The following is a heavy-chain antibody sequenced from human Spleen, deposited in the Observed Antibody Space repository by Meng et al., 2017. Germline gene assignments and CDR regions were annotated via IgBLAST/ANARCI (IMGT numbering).Heavy chain of an antibody. V-gene: IGHV4-59*12. D-gene: IGHD5-12*01. Sequence: GSLRLSCTVSGGSISSYYWSWIRQPPGKGLEWIGYIYYSGSTNYNPSLKSRVTISVDTSKNQFSLKLSSVTAADTAVYYCARGVDIVATMGGAFDFWGQGTLVTVSS. J-gene: IGHJ4*02. CDR2: IYYSGST. CDR1: GGSISSYY. CDR3: ARGVDIVATMGGAFDF.